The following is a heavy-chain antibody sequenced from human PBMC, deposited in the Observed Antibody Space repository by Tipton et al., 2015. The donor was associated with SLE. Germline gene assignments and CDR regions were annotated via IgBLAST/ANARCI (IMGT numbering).Heavy chain of an antibody. CDR3: ARHLTVTPYCFES. CDR1: GGTISTSSYY. V-gene: IGHV4-39*01. Sequence: TLSLTCIVSGGTISTSSYYWGWIRQSPGKGLEWIGSIHYRGGTDQNPSLASRLTISLDTSQNQFSLRLTSVTAADTAVYFCARHLTVTPYCFESWGQGAQVTVSS. CDR2: IHYRGGT. J-gene: IGHJ4*02. D-gene: IGHD4-17*01.